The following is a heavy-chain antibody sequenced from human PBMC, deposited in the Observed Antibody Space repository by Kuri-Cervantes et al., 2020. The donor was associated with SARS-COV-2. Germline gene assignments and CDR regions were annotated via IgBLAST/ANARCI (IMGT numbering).Heavy chain of an antibody. CDR2: INHSGST. CDR1: GGSFSDYY. Sequence: GSLRLSCAVYGGSFSDYYWSWVRQPPGKGLEWIGEINHSGSTNYNPSLKSRVTISVDTSKNQFSLKLSSVTAADTAVYYCARVRVGGMDVWGQGTTVTVSS. CDR3: ARVRVGGMDV. J-gene: IGHJ6*02. V-gene: IGHV4-34*01.